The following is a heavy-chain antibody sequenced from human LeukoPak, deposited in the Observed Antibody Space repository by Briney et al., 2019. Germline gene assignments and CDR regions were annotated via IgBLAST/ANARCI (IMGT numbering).Heavy chain of an antibody. J-gene: IGHJ4*02. CDR2: ITGRGGGT. CDR1: GFTFSSYA. V-gene: IGHV3-23*01. Sequence: GGSLRLSCVVSGFTFSSYAMSWVRQAPGKGLEWVSSITGRGGGTFYADSVKGRFTISRDNSENTLYLQMNNLRADDTAVYYCAKDYGDDHFFGYRGQGALVTVSS. D-gene: IGHD4/OR15-4a*01. CDR3: AKDYGDDHFFGY.